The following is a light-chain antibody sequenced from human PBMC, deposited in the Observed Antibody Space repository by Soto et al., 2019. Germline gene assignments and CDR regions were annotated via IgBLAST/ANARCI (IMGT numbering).Light chain of an antibody. V-gene: IGKV2-24*01. Sequence: EIVLTQTPISSAVTLGHPASFYCRSSQSLVHSDGNTYLSWLHLGPGQPPRLLIYKISERFSGVPDRFSGTGAGTDFTLHISRVEAEALGTYYCMQSSQFPLTFGGGTKVEI. J-gene: IGKJ4*01. CDR1: QSLVHSDGNTY. CDR3: MQSSQFPLT. CDR2: KIS.